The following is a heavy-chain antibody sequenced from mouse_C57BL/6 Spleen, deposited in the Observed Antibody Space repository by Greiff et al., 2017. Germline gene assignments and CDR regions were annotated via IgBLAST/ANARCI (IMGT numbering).Heavy chain of an antibody. CDR3: TRLTGYFDT. CDR1: AYTFTSYW. V-gene: IGHV1-5*01. D-gene: IGHD4-1*01. J-gene: IGHJ2*01. Sequence: EVQLQQSGTVLARPGASWKMSAKTSAYTFTSYWMPWVKRGPGRGREWIGAIYPGNGVTSSNQKFKGKAKRTAVTSASTAYMELSSLTNKDSAVYYCTRLTGYFDTSGEGATLSLSS. CDR2: IYPGNGVT.